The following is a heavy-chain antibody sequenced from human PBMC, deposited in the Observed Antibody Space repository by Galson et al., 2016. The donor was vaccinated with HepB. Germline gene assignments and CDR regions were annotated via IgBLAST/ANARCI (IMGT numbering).Heavy chain of an antibody. Sequence: SLRLSCAASGFTFSTYGMHWVRQAPGKGLEWVAVIWHDGSNKYYADSVKGRFTISRDSSTLYLQMNSLRAEDTAVYYCARDRHASGNHLDYWGQGTLVTVSS. CDR3: ARDRHASGNHLDY. V-gene: IGHV3-33*01. D-gene: IGHD4-23*01. CDR1: GFTFSTYG. CDR2: IWHDGSNK. J-gene: IGHJ4*02.